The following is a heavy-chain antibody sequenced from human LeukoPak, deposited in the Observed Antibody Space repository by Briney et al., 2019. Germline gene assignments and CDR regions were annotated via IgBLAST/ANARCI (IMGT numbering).Heavy chain of an antibody. Sequence: SETLSLTCAVYGGSFSGYYWSWIRQPPGKGLEWIGEIDHSGSTNYNPSLKSRVTISVDTSKNQFSLKLSSVTAADAAVYYCAREGYYGSGSYWYYFDYWGQGTLVTVSS. CDR2: IDHSGST. D-gene: IGHD3-10*01. CDR3: AREGYYGSGSYWYYFDY. J-gene: IGHJ4*02. CDR1: GGSFSGYY. V-gene: IGHV4-34*01.